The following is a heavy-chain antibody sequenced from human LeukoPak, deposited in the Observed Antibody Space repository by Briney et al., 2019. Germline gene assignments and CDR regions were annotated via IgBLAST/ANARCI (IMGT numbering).Heavy chain of an antibody. CDR2: INTNSGEA. Sequence: ASVKVSCKTSGYRFTSYAINWVRQAPGQGLEWMGWINTNSGEAIYAQDFTGRFVFSLDTSVSTAYLQISSLKAEDTAVYYCAIVGYNSDWYKRVLDYWGQGTLVTVSS. V-gene: IGHV7-4-1*02. CDR3: AIVGYNSDWYKRVLDY. J-gene: IGHJ4*02. D-gene: IGHD6-19*01. CDR1: GYRFTSYA.